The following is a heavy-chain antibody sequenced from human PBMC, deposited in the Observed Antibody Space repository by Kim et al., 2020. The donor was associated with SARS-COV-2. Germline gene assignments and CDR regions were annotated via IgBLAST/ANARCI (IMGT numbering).Heavy chain of an antibody. CDR3: AETRARGNYYGMDV. D-gene: IGHD3-10*01. J-gene: IGHJ6*02. V-gene: IGHV4-59*01. Sequence: PSLSSPVTISVETSKTQFSLKLSSVTAADTAVYYCAETRARGNYYGMDVWGQGATVTVSS.